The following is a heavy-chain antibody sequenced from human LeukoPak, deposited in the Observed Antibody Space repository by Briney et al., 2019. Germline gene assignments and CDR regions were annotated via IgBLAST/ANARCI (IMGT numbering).Heavy chain of an antibody. CDR2: MKQDGREK. V-gene: IGHV3-7*03. D-gene: IGHD3-10*01. CDR3: AKALNFMVRGAYDY. CDR1: GFIFSNYW. Sequence: GGSLRLSCVASGFIFSNYWMSWVRQVPGKGLEWVANMKQDGREKYLVDSVKGRFTISRDNAKNSVYLQMNSLTDEDTAVYYCAKALNFMVRGAYDYWGQGTLVTVSS. J-gene: IGHJ4*02.